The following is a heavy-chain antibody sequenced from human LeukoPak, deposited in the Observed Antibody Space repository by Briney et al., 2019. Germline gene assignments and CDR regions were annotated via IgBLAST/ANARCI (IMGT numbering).Heavy chain of an antibody. D-gene: IGHD2-21*01. J-gene: IGHJ4*02. CDR3: AKAPVTSCRGAYCYPFDS. CDR1: GFTFSNYG. Sequence: GGSLRLSCAASGFTFSNYGMSWDRQAPGKGLEWVSAISGSGGSTYYADSVRGRFTISRDNSKNTLYLQMNSLRAEDAAVYFCAKAPVTSCRGAYCYPFDSWGQGTLVTVSS. V-gene: IGHV3-23*01. CDR2: ISGSGGST.